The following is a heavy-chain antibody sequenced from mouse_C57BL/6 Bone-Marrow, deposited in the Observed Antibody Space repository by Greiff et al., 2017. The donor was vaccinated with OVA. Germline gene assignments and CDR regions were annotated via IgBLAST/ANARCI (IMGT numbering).Heavy chain of an antibody. CDR3: ARSRGLYDYDKGFDY. V-gene: IGHV1-54*01. D-gene: IGHD2-4*01. CDR2: INPGSGGT. CDR1: GYAFTNYL. J-gene: IGHJ2*01. Sequence: QVQLQQSGAELVRPGTSVKVSCKASGYAFTNYLIEWVKQRPGQGLEWIGVINPGSGGTNYNEKFKGKATLTADKSSSTAYMQLSSLTSEDSAVYCCARSRGLYDYDKGFDYWGQGTTLTVSS.